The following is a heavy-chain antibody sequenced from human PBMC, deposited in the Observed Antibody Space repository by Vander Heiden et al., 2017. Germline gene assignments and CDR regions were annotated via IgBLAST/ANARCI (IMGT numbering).Heavy chain of an antibody. CDR3: AKRLHPTGAGNAFDI. J-gene: IGHJ3*02. Sequence: EVQLFESGGGLVQPGGSLRLSCAASGFTFSRYAMDWGRQAPGKGLEWVSAISGRDGSTYYADSVKGRFTISRDNSKNTLHLQMNSPRVEDTAVYYCAKRLHPTGAGNAFDIWGQGTTVTVSS. CDR1: GFTFSRYA. D-gene: IGHD1-1*01. CDR2: ISGRDGST. V-gene: IGHV3-23*01.